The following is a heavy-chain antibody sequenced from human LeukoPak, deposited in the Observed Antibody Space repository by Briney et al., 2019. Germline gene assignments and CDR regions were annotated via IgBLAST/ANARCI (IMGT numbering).Heavy chain of an antibody. CDR3: ARLRAGYNTFRFDY. V-gene: IGHV4-59*08. Sequence: PSETLSLTCTVSGVSISSYYWSWIRQPPGKGLEWIGYISYSGSTNYNPSLKSRVTISVDTSKNQFSLKLRSVTAADTAVYYCARLRAGYNTFRFDYWGQGTLATVSS. J-gene: IGHJ4*02. CDR1: GVSISSYY. D-gene: IGHD5-24*01. CDR2: ISYSGST.